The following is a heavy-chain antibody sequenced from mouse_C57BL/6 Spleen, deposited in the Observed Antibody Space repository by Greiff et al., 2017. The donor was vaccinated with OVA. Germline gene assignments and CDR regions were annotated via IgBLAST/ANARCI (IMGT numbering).Heavy chain of an antibody. D-gene: IGHD2-10*01. CDR2: IWSDGST. V-gene: IGHV2-6*03. J-gene: IGHJ4*01. CDR1: GFSLTSYG. Sequence: QVQLKESGPGLVAPSQSLSITCTVSGFSLTSYGVHWVRQPPGKGLEWLVVIWSDGSTTYNSALKSRLSISKDNSKSQVFLKMNSLQTDDTAMYYCARSPYYDYYAMDYWGQGTSVTVSS. CDR3: ARSPYYDYYAMDY.